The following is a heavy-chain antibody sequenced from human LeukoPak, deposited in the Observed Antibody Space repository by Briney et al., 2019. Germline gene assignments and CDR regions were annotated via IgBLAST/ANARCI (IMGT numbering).Heavy chain of an antibody. D-gene: IGHD2-21*01. J-gene: IGHJ4*02. CDR1: GGSFSSYY. CDR2: IYTSGST. Sequence: SETLSLTCAAYGGSFSSYYWSWIRQPAGKGLEWIGRIYTSGSTNYNPSLKSRVTISVDTSKNQFSLKLSSVTAADTAVYYCARVTHAIEAYWGQGTLVTVSS. CDR3: ARVTHAIEAY. V-gene: IGHV4-59*10.